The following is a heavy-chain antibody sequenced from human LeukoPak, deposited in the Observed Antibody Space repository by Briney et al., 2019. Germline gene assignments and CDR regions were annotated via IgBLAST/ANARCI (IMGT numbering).Heavy chain of an antibody. D-gene: IGHD6-13*01. Sequence: ASVKVSCKASGYTFTSYGISWVRQATGQGLEWMGWMNPNSGNTGYAQKFQGRVTMTRNTSISTAYMELSSLRSEDTAVYYCARDYSSSWSTTMYYYYYGMDVWGQGTTVTVSS. CDR2: MNPNSGNT. CDR1: GYTFTSYG. V-gene: IGHV1-8*02. J-gene: IGHJ6*02. CDR3: ARDYSSSWSTTMYYYYYGMDV.